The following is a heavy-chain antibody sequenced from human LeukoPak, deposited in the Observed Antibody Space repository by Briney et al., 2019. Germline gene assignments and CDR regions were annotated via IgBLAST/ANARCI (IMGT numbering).Heavy chain of an antibody. Sequence: ASVKVSCRASGYTFASYYMHWVRQGPGQGLEWMGIINPSGGSTSYAQKFQGRVTMTRDTSTSTVYMELSSLRSEDTAVYYCARMGVEMGYYYFDYWGQGTLVTVSS. D-gene: IGHD1-26*01. CDR1: GYTFASYY. CDR2: INPSGGST. J-gene: IGHJ4*02. V-gene: IGHV1-46*01. CDR3: ARMGVEMGYYYFDY.